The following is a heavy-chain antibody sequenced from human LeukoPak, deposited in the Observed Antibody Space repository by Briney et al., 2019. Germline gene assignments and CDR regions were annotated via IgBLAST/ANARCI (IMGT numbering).Heavy chain of an antibody. Sequence: KAGGSLRLSCKGSGYSFTSYWIGWVRQMPGKGLEWMGIIYPGDSDTRYSPSFQGQVTISADKSISTAYLQWSSLKASDTAMYYCARRLRYYDILTGYSPEGYFDYWGQGTLVTVSS. CDR3: ARRLRYYDILTGYSPEGYFDY. J-gene: IGHJ4*02. CDR1: GYSFTSYW. D-gene: IGHD3-9*01. CDR2: IYPGDSDT. V-gene: IGHV5-51*01.